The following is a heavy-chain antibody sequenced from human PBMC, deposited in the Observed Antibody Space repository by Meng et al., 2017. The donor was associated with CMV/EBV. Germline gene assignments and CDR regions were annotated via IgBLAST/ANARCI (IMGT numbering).Heavy chain of an antibody. Sequence: GESLKISCAASGFTFSDYYMSWIRQAPGKGLEWVSYISSSGSTIYYADSVKGRFTISRDNAKNSLYLQMNSLRAEDTDVYYCARDPAYRCGGDCYYYYGMDVWGQGTTVTVSS. CDR1: GFTFSDYY. V-gene: IGHV3-11*01. CDR3: ARDPAYRCGGDCYYYYGMDV. CDR2: ISSSGSTI. J-gene: IGHJ6*02. D-gene: IGHD2-21*01.